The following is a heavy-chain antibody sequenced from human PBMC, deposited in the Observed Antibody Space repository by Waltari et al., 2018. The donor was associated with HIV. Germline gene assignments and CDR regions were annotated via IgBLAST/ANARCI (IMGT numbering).Heavy chain of an antibody. V-gene: IGHV3-9*01. J-gene: IGHJ6*02. CDR1: GITFDDYA. D-gene: IGHD3-3*01. CDR2: IGWNSGDI. Sequence: EVQLVESGGGSVQPGRSLRLSCTASGITFDDYAMHWVRQPPGRGLDVFTGIGWNSGDIAYADSVKGRFTISRDNTKNSLFLQMNSVRVEDTALYYCVKDGASTIFGVLNGMDVWGQGTTVTVSS. CDR3: VKDGASTIFGVLNGMDV.